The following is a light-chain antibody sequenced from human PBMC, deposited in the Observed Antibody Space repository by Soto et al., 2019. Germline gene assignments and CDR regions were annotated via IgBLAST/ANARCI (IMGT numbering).Light chain of an antibody. V-gene: IGKV3D-15*01. Sequence: IALTQSPVTLSLSPLERAKLSCRAIQSVSNNYLAWYQQKPGQAPRLLIYGASHRATGIPDRFSGSGSGTEFTLNISSLQSEDFAVYYCQQYNNWPPWTFGQGTKVDI. J-gene: IGKJ1*01. CDR3: QQYNNWPPWT. CDR2: GAS. CDR1: QSVSNN.